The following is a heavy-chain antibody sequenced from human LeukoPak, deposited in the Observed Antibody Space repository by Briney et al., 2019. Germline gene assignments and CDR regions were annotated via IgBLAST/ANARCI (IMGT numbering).Heavy chain of an antibody. D-gene: IGHD6-13*01. CDR2: IYYSGST. CDR1: GGSISSSSYY. CDR3: ARQPSDSSSEVDY. J-gene: IGHJ4*02. V-gene: IGHV4-39*01. Sequence: SETLSLTCTVSGGSISSSSYYWGWIRQPPGKGLEWIGSIYYSGSTYYNPSLKSRVTISVDTSKNQFSLKLSSVTAADTAVYYSARQPSDSSSEVDYWGQGTLVTVSS.